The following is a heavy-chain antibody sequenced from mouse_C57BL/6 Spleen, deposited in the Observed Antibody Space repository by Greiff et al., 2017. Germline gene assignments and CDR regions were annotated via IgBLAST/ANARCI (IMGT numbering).Heavy chain of an antibody. V-gene: IGHV1-76*01. CDR1: GYTFTDYY. J-gene: IGHJ4*01. CDR2: IYPGSGNT. CDR3: ARGGTNWDAMDY. Sequence: QVQLQQSGAELVRPGASVKLSCKASGYTFTDYYINWVKQRPGQGLEWIARIYPGSGNTYYNEKFKGKATLTAEKSSSTAYMQLSSLTSEDSAVYFCARGGTNWDAMDYWGQGTSVTVSS. D-gene: IGHD4-1*01.